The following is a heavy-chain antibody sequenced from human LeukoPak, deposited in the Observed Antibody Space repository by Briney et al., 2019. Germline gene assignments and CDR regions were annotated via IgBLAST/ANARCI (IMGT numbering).Heavy chain of an antibody. J-gene: IGHJ4*02. CDR3: AKDKYRLRTYGDLYFFDS. Sequence: GGSLRFSCAASGFNFGDFAMHWVRQAPGKGLEWVSGVTWDSGRLGYADSVKGRFTVSRDNAKNSLYLQMNNLRPEDTALYYCAKDKYRLRTYGDLYFFDSWGQGTLVTVSS. V-gene: IGHV3-9*01. D-gene: IGHD4-17*01. CDR2: VTWDSGRL. CDR1: GFNFGDFA.